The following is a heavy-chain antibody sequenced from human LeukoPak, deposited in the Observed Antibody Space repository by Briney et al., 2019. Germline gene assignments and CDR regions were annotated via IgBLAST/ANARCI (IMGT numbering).Heavy chain of an antibody. CDR2: IPDESDII. D-gene: IGHD1-26*01. J-gene: IGHJ5*02. Sequence: PGGSLRLSCSAXGXXFSSYSMNWLXXAPXXGLGWISFIPDESDIIHYALSVRGRFTISRAXAKTSLFLQLNSLRDEDTAVYYCXXVGXPGTNNWFDPWGQGTLVTVSS. V-gene: IGHV3-48*02. CDR1: GXXFSSYS. CDR3: XXVGXPGTNNWFDP.